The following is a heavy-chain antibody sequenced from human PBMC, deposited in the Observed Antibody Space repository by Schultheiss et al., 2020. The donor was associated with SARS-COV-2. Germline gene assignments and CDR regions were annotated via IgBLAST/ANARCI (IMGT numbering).Heavy chain of an antibody. V-gene: IGHV4-61*02. D-gene: IGHD3-10*01. CDR3: ARYIVHYYGSGWGTRYYYYYMDV. Sequence: SETLSLTCTVSGGSISSGSYYWSWIRQPAGKGLEWIGRIYTSGSTNYNPSLKSRVTISVDTSKNQFSLKLSSVTAADTAVYYCARYIVHYYGSGWGTRYYYYYMDVWGKGTTVTVSS. CDR2: IYTSGST. CDR1: GGSISSGSYY. J-gene: IGHJ6*03.